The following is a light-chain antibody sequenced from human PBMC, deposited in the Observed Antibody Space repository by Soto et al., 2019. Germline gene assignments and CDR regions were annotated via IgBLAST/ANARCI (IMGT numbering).Light chain of an antibody. V-gene: IGLV2-8*01. J-gene: IGLJ1*01. CDR1: SSDVGGYNY. CDR3: SSYAGSNNPFV. Sequence: HSDLTKPPSAYGFPGQSVTISCTRTSSDVGGYNYVSWYQQHPGKAPKLMIYEVSKRPSGVPDRFSGSKSGNTASLTVSGLQAEDEADYYCSSYAGSNNPFVFGTGTKVTVL. CDR2: EVS.